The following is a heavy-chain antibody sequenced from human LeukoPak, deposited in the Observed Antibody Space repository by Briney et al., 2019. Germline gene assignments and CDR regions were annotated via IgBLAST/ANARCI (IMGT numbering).Heavy chain of an antibody. CDR1: GGSFSGYY. CDR2: INHSGST. J-gene: IGHJ4*02. CDR3: ARHDSSGYAY. D-gene: IGHD3-22*01. V-gene: IGHV4-34*01. Sequence: SETLSLTCAVYGGSFSGYYWSWIRQPPGKGLEWIGEINHSGSTNYNSSLKSRVTISVDTSKNQFSLKLSSVTAADTAVYYCARHDSSGYAYWGQGTLVTVSS.